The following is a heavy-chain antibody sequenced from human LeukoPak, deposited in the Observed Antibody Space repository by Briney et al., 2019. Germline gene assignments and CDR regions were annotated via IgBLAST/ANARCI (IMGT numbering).Heavy chain of an antibody. V-gene: IGHV3-33*01. CDR3: ARDVNWFDP. CDR1: GFTFSSYG. CDR2: IWYDGSNK. J-gene: IGHJ5*02. Sequence: GRSLRLSCAASGFTFSSYGMHWVRQAPGKGLEWVAVIWYDGSNKYYADSVKGRFTISRDNSKNTLYLQMNSLRAEDTAVYYCARDVNWFDPWGQETLVTVSS.